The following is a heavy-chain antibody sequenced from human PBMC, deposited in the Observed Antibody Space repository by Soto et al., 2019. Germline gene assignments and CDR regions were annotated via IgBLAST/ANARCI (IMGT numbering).Heavy chain of an antibody. V-gene: IGHV4-4*07. Sequence: QVQLQESGPGLVKPSETLSLTCTVSGGAISAFYWNWIRQSAGKGLEWIGRIYASGHSNYNPSLESRVSMSVDTSKHQFSLKLNSVTAADTAVYYCAISPSTSTIGTFDIWGQGTMVTVSS. J-gene: IGHJ3*02. CDR1: GGAISAFY. CDR2: IYASGHS. CDR3: AISPSTSTIGTFDI. D-gene: IGHD6-6*01.